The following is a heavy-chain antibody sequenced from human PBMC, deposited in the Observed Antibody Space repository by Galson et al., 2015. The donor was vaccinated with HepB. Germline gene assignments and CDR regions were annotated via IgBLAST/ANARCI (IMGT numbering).Heavy chain of an antibody. D-gene: IGHD3-10*01. CDR3: ASYAGSGSYYYYYYGMDV. CDR2: IIPIFGTA. CDR1: GGTFSSYA. V-gene: IGHV1-69*13. J-gene: IGHJ6*02. Sequence: SVKVSCKASGGTFSSYAISWVRQAPGQGLEWMGGIIPIFGTANYAQKFQGRVTITADESTSTAYMELSSLRSEDTAVYYCASYAGSGSYYYYYYGMDVWGQGTTVTVSS.